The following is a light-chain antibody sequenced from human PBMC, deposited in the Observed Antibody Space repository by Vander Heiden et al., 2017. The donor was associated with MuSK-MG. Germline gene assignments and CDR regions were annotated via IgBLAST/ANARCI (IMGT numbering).Light chain of an antibody. CDR3: QQFNSYPFT. Sequence: AIQLTPSPSSLSAAVGDRVTITCRASQGISSALAWYQQKPGKAPKLLIYDASSLESGVPSRFSGSGSGTDFTLTISSLQTEDFATYYCQQFNSYPFTFGRGTKVDIK. CDR1: QGISSA. V-gene: IGKV1-13*02. CDR2: DAS. J-gene: IGKJ3*01.